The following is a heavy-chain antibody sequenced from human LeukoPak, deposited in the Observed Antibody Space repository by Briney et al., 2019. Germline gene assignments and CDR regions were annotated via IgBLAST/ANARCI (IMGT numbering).Heavy chain of an antibody. D-gene: IGHD3-9*01. V-gene: IGHV3-9*01. Sequence: PGGSLRLSCAASGFTFDDYAMHWVRQAPGKGLEWVSGISWNSGSIGYADSVKGRFTISRDNAKNSLYLQMNSLRAEDTALYYCAKGPFYDILTGYFLYWGQGTLVTVSS. CDR3: AKGPFYDILTGYFLY. CDR2: ISWNSGSI. CDR1: GFTFDDYA. J-gene: IGHJ4*02.